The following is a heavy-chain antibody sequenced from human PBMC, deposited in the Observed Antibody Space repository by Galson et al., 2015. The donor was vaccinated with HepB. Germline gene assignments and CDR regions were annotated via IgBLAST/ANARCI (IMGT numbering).Heavy chain of an antibody. Sequence: SLRLSCAASGFTFDNYAMHWIRQAPGEGLEWVAVVAYHGGNDHYADSVRGRFTMSRDNSKNTVYLQMNNLTTADTAVYYCAREFGIVPAALGRKNWFDPWGQGTRVTVS. D-gene: IGHD2-2*01. CDR3: AREFGIVPAALGRKNWFDP. CDR1: GFTFDNYA. CDR2: VAYHGGND. J-gene: IGHJ5*02. V-gene: IGHV3-30-3*01.